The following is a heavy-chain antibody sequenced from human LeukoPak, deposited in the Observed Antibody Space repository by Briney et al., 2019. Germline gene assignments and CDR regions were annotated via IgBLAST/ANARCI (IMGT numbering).Heavy chain of an antibody. V-gene: IGHV3-11*01. CDR2: ISSTGTTI. D-gene: IGHD6-13*01. CDR1: GFTFSDYY. CDR3: AREGAGTGDFDY. Sequence: GGSLRLSCAASGFTFSDYYMSWIRQAPGKGLEWVSYISSTGTTIYYADSEKGRFTISRDNAKNSLYLQMKSLRAEDTAVYYCAREGAGTGDFDYWGQGTLVTVSS. J-gene: IGHJ4*02.